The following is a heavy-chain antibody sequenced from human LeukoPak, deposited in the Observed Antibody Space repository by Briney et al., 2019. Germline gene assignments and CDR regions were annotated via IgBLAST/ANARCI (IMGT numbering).Heavy chain of an antibody. CDR3: ARRRSWLAFDL. Sequence: GGSLRLSCAASGFTFNNYSMNWVRQAPGKGLEWVSSISNSSSYIYYADSVKGRFTISRDNAKNSLYLQMNSLRAEDTAVYYFARRRSWLAFDLWGQGTMVTVSS. CDR1: GFTFNNYS. V-gene: IGHV3-21*01. J-gene: IGHJ3*01. D-gene: IGHD3-9*01. CDR2: ISNSSSYI.